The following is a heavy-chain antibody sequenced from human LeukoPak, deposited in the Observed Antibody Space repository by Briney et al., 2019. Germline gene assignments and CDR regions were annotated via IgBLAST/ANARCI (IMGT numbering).Heavy chain of an antibody. Sequence: GGSLRLSCAASGFTFSSYWLHWVRQAPGKGLVWVSHIDSDGSGTTYGDSAKGRFTISRDNAKNTLYLQMNSLRAEDTAVYYCARGTAAAAGIDYWGQGILVTVSS. V-gene: IGHV3-74*01. J-gene: IGHJ4*02. CDR1: GFTFSSYW. D-gene: IGHD6-13*01. CDR2: IDSDGSGT. CDR3: ARGTAAAAGIDY.